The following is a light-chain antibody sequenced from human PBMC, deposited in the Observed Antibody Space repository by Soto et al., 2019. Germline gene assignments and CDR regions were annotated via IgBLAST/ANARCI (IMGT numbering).Light chain of an antibody. J-gene: IGKJ1*01. Sequence: EIVMTQSPATLSVSPGERATLSCRASQSVSSNLAWDQQKPGQAPRLLIYGASTRATGIPARFSGSGSGTEFTLTNSSLQSEDFAVYYCQQSNNWPPLTFGQGTKVEIK. CDR3: QQSNNWPPLT. CDR1: QSVSSN. V-gene: IGKV3-15*01. CDR2: GAS.